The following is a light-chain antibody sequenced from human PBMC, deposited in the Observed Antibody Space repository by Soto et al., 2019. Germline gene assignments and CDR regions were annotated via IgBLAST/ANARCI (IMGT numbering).Light chain of an antibody. CDR2: KAS. J-gene: IGKJ1*01. CDR1: QSISSW. CDR3: QHFNSYPWT. V-gene: IGKV1-5*03. Sequence: DIQMTQSPSTLSASVGDRVTITCRASQSISSWLAWYQQKPGKAPKLLINKASSLESGVPSRFSGSASGTEFTLTISSLQPDDFATYYCQHFNSYPWTFGQGTKV.